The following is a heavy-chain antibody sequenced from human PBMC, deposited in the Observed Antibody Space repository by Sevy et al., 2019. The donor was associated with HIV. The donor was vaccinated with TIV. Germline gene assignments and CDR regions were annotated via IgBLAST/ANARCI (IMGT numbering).Heavy chain of an antibody. J-gene: IGHJ4*02. CDR1: GFTFSNYG. Sequence: GGSLRLSCEASGFTFSNYGMHWVRQAPGKGLEWVAIISHDGSNKYYADSVKGRFTISRDNSKHSLYLQMNSLRPEDKGVYYCAKDISGASRSWSFDYWGQGTLVTVSS. CDR2: ISHDGSNK. CDR3: AKDISGASRSWSFDY. V-gene: IGHV3-30*18. D-gene: IGHD1-26*01.